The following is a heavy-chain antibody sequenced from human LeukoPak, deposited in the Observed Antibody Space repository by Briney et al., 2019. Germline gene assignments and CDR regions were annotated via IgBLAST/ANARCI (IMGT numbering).Heavy chain of an antibody. CDR1: GFTVSSNY. CDR2: YSGGTT. D-gene: IGHD3-22*01. CDR3: AREGQYYDTSGYPTWTFDY. J-gene: IGHJ4*02. V-gene: IGHV3-66*02. Sequence: GGSLRLSCAASGFTVSSNYMSWVRQAPGKGLEWVSVYSGGTTYYADSVKGRFTISRDTSKNTLHLQMNSLRDEDTAAYYCAREGQYYDTSGYPTWTFDYWGQGTLVTVSS.